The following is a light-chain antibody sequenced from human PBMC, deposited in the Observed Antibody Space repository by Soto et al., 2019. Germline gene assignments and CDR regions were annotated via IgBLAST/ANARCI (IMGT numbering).Light chain of an antibody. Sequence: DIQMTQSPSTLSASVRGRVNITCRGSQSISSWLAWYQQKPGKAPKLLIYKASSLDSGVPSRFSGSGSGTEFTLTVSSLQPDEFATYYCQQYNSYSWTFGQGTKVEIK. V-gene: IGKV1-5*03. J-gene: IGKJ1*01. CDR1: QSISSW. CDR2: KAS. CDR3: QQYNSYSWT.